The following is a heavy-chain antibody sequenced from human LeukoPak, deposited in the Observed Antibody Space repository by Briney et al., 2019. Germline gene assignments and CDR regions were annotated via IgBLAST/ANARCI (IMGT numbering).Heavy chain of an antibody. CDR2: IYSGGST. D-gene: IGHD3-3*01. CDR3: ARDLESLRGGFGY. V-gene: IGHV3-66*01. CDR1: GFTVSSNY. J-gene: IGHJ4*02. Sequence: GGSLRLSCAASGFTVSSNYMSWVRQAPGKGLEWVSVIYSGGSTYYADSVKGRFTISRDNSKNTLYLQMNSLRAEDTAVYYCARDLESLRGGFGYWGQGTLVTVSS.